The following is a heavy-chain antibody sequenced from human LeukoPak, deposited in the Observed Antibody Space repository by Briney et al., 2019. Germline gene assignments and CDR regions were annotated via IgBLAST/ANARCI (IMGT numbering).Heavy chain of an antibody. CDR1: GGSISSGGYS. D-gene: IGHD2-15*01. J-gene: IGHJ4*02. CDR2: IYHSGST. CDR3: ARGAPDIVVVVAYYFDY. V-gene: IGHV4-30-2*01. Sequence: SETLSLTCAVSGGSISSGGYSWSWIRQPPGKGLEWIGYIYHSGSTHYNPSLKSRVTISVDRSKNQFSLKLSSVTAADTAVYYCARGAPDIVVVVAYYFDYWGQGTLVTVSS.